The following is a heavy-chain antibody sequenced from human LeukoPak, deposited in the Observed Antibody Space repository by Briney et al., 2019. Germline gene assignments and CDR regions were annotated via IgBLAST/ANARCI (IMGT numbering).Heavy chain of an antibody. Sequence: GGSLRLSCAASGFTFSSYSMNWVRQAPGKGLEWVSSISSSSSYIYYADSVKGRFTISRDNAKNSLYLQMNSLRAEDTAVYYCARGGYSAYDYPYWGQGTLVTVSS. CDR1: GFTFSSYS. V-gene: IGHV3-21*01. J-gene: IGHJ4*02. D-gene: IGHD5-12*01. CDR2: ISSSSSYI. CDR3: ARGGYSAYDYPY.